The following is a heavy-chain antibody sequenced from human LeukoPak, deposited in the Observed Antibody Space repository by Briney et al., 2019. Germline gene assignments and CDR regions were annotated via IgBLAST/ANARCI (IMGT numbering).Heavy chain of an antibody. CDR2: IYPGDSDT. CDR3: AARIAAAGWFDP. D-gene: IGHD6-13*01. J-gene: IGHJ5*02. CDR1: GYRFTSYW. Sequence: GASLQISCKGSGYRFTSYWIGRVRQVPGKGLEWMGIIYPGDSDTIYSPSFQGQVTISADKSNSTAYLQWSSLKASDTAMYYCAARIAAAGWFDPWGQGTLVTVSS. V-gene: IGHV5-51*01.